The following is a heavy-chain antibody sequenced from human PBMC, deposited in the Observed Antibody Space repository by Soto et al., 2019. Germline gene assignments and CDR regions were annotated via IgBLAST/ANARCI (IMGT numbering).Heavy chain of an antibody. Sequence: QVQLVESGGGVVQPGRSLRLSCAASGFTFSSYAMHWIRQAPGKGLEWVAVISYDGSNKYDADSVKGRFTISRDNSKHPLYLQMNSLRAEDTAVYYCGRGLGSAVRGVYDYWGQGTLVTVAS. V-gene: IGHV3-30-3*01. CDR3: GRGLGSAVRGVYDY. CDR1: GFTFSSYA. J-gene: IGHJ4*02. D-gene: IGHD3-10*01. CDR2: ISYDGSNK.